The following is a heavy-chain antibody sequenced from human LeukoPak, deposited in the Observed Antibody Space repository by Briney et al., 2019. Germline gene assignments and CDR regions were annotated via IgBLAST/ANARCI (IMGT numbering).Heavy chain of an antibody. CDR3: ARWGGYDYTFDY. CDR1: GGSISSGGYS. CDR2: IYHSGST. J-gene: IGHJ4*02. D-gene: IGHD5-12*01. V-gene: IGHV4-30-2*01. Sequence: PSETLSLTCAVSGGSISSGGYSWSWIRQPPGKGLEWIGYIYHSGSTYYNPSLKSRVTISVDRSENQFSLKLSSVTAADTAVYYCARWGGYDYTFDYWGQGTLVTVSS.